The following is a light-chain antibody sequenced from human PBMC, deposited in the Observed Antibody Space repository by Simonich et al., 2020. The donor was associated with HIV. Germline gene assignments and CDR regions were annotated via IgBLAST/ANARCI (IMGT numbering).Light chain of an antibody. V-gene: IGKV1-6*01. CDR2: AAS. J-gene: IGKJ4*01. Sequence: AIQMTQSPSSLSASVGDRVTITCRASQDIRLDLGWYQQKPGKTPKLLVYAASSLQTGVPSRFSGSGSGTDFTLTISSLQPEDFATYYCLQDYTYPLTFGGGTKVEI. CDR3: LQDYTYPLT. CDR1: QDIRLD.